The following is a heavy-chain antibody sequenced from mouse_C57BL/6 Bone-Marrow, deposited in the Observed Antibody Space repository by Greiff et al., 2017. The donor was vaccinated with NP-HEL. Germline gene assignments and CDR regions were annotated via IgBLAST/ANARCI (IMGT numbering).Heavy chain of an antibody. CDR3: ARTAQATSYAMDY. CDR1: GFTFSSYG. Sequence: EVMLVESGGDLVTPGGSLELSCAASGFTFSSYGMSWVRQTPDKRLEWVATISSGGSYTYYPDSVKGRFTISRDTAKNTLYLQMGSLKSEYTAMYYCARTAQATSYAMDYWGQGTSVTVSS. D-gene: IGHD3-2*02. V-gene: IGHV5-6*01. CDR2: ISSGGSYT. J-gene: IGHJ4*01.